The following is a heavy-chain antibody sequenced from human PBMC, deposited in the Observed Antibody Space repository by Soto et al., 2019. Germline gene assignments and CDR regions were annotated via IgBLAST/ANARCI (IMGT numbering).Heavy chain of an antibody. V-gene: IGHV4-59*01. CDR1: GGSISSYY. Sequence: LSLTCTVSGGSISSYYWSWIRQPPGKGLEWIGYIYYSGSTNYNPSLKSRVTISVDTSKNQFSLKLSSVTAADTAVYYCARAPPLRGYSYGFYYYYYYGLDVWCQGTSVTVFS. D-gene: IGHD5-18*01. CDR2: IYYSGST. CDR3: ARAPPLRGYSYGFYYYYYYGLDV. J-gene: IGHJ6*02.